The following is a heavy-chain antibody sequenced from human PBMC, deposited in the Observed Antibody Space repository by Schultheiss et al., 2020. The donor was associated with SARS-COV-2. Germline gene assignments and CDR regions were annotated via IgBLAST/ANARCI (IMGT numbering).Heavy chain of an antibody. D-gene: IGHD3-3*01. Sequence: GGSLRLSCAASGFTFSSYAMHWVRQAPGKGLEWVAVISYDGSNKYYAHSVKGRFTISRDNSKNTLYLQMNSLRAEDTAVYYCARALGRGRTYYDFWSGYPDYYYYYGMDVWGQGTTVTVAS. J-gene: IGHJ6*02. CDR1: GFTFSSYA. CDR2: ISYDGSNK. CDR3: ARALGRGRTYYDFWSGYPDYYYYYGMDV. V-gene: IGHV3-30*01.